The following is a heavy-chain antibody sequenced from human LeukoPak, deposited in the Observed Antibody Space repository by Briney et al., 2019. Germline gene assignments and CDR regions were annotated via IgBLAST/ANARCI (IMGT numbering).Heavy chain of an antibody. Sequence: SETLSLTCTVSGGSISSYYWSWIRQPPGKGLEWIGHIYYSGSTNYNPSLKSRVTISVDTSKNQFSLKLSSVTAADTAVYYCARDLFENWFDPWGQGTLVTVSS. CDR2: IYYSGST. D-gene: IGHD3-9*01. CDR3: ARDLFENWFDP. CDR1: GGSISSYY. V-gene: IGHV4-59*01. J-gene: IGHJ5*02.